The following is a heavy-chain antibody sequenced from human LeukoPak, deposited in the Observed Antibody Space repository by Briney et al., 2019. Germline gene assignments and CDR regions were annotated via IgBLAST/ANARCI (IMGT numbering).Heavy chain of an antibody. CDR3: ARRLGSGSSNWFDP. J-gene: IGHJ5*02. CDR1: GGSISSYY. Sequence: SETLSLTCTVSGGSISSYYWSWIRQPPGKGLEWIGYIYYSGSTNYNPSLKSRVTISVDTSKNQFSLKLSSVTAADTAVYYCARRLGSGSSNWFDPWGQGTLVTVSS. V-gene: IGHV4-59*08. D-gene: IGHD3-10*01. CDR2: IYYSGST.